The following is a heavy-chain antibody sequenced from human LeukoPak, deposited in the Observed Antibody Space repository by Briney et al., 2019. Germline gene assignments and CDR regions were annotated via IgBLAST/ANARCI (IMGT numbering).Heavy chain of an antibody. CDR2: IYHGGST. CDR1: GGSISSTNW. V-gene: IGHV4-4*02. CDR3: ARDDGRTVDYSGMDV. J-gene: IGHJ6*02. Sequence: PSGTLSLTCAVSGGSISSTNWWSWVRQTPGKGLEWIGEIYHGGSTKYNPSLKSRATISVDKSKNQFSLNLSSVTAADTAVYYCARDDGRTVDYSGMDVWGQGTTVTVSS. D-gene: IGHD4-17*01.